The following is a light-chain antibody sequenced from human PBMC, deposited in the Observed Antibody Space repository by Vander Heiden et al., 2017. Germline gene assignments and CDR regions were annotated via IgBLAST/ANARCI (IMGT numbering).Light chain of an antibody. CDR3: AAWDDSLSGHVV. J-gene: IGLJ2*01. CDR2: RNN. V-gene: IGLV1-47*01. CDR1: SSNIGSDY. Sequence: QSVLTQPPSASGTPGQRVDIYCSGSSSNIGSDYVYWYHQLPGTAPKLLIFRNNQRPSGAPDRFSGSKSGTSTSLAISGLRSEDEADDYCAAWDDSLSGHVVFGGGTKLTVL.